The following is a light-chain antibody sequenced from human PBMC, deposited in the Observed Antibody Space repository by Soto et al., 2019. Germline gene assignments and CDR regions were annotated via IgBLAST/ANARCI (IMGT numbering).Light chain of an antibody. V-gene: IGKV1-5*01. CDR1: QSINNW. CDR3: QQYSCAYT. J-gene: IGKJ2*01. Sequence: DIQLTQSPSTLSAFVGDRVTVTCRASQSINNWLAWYQQKPGEAPKLLIYDASSLESGVPPRFSGSGSGTEFTLTISSLQPDDFATYYCQQYSCAYTFGQGTKLEIK. CDR2: DAS.